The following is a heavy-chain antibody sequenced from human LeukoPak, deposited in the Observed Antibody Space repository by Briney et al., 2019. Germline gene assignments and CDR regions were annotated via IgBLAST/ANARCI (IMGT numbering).Heavy chain of an antibody. Sequence: GGSLRLSCAASGFTFSSYAMHWVRQAPGKGLEWVAFIRYDGSNKYYADSVKGRFTISRDNSKNTLYLQMDSLRAEDTAVYYCARQTPGKTVGATPPFDYWGQGTLVTVSS. D-gene: IGHD1-26*01. J-gene: IGHJ4*02. V-gene: IGHV3-30*04. CDR1: GFTFSSYA. CDR3: ARQTPGKTVGATPPFDY. CDR2: IRYDGSNK.